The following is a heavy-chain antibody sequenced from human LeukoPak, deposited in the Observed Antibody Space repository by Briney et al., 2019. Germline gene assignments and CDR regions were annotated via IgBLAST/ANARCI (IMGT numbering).Heavy chain of an antibody. J-gene: IGHJ5*02. CDR1: GYTFTSYG. V-gene: IGHV1-18*01. CDR3: ARVDLAWSDTSGYYRDWFDP. CDR2: VSAYNGNT. D-gene: IGHD3-22*01. Sequence: WASVKVSCKASGYTFTSYGISWVRQAPGQGLEWMGWVSAYNGNTNYAQRFQGRVTMTTDTSTTTAYMELRSLRSDDTAVYYCARVDLAWSDTSGYYRDWFDPWGQGTLVTVSS.